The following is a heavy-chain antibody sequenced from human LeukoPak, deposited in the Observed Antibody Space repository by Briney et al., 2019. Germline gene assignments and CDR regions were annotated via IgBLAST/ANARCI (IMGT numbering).Heavy chain of an antibody. V-gene: IGHV4-59*01. CDR2: IKYSGST. CDR3: ARGANSNHPGLDN. Sequence: SETLSLACTVSGGSISSYYWSWIRQPPGTGLEWIGYIKYSGSTNYNPSLKSRVTISVDTSKNQVSLKLSSVTAADTAVYYCARGANSNHPGLDNWGQGTLVTVSS. D-gene: IGHD4-11*01. J-gene: IGHJ4*02. CDR1: GGSISSYY.